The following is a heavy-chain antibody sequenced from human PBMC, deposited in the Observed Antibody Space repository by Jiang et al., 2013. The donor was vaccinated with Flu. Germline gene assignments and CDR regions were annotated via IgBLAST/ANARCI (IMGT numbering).Heavy chain of an antibody. Sequence: VQLLESGGGLVQPGGSLRLSCAASGFTVSSNYMSWVRQAPGKGLEWVSVIYSGGSTYYADSVKGRFTISRDNSKNTLYLQMNSLRAEDTAVYYCARDYPHDYYDSSGYLPGGYFQHWGQGTLVTVSS. D-gene: IGHD3-22*01. V-gene: IGHV3-53*01. CDR1: GFTVSSNY. CDR2: IYSGGST. J-gene: IGHJ1*01. CDR3: ARDYPHDYYDSSGYLPGGYFQH.